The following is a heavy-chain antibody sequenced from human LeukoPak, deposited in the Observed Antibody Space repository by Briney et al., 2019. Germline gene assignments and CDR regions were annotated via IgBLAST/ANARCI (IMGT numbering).Heavy chain of an antibody. CDR2: IYPGDSDT. J-gene: IGHJ6*03. V-gene: IGHV5-51*01. CDR3: AISTRAPGIDYYYYMDV. D-gene: IGHD3-10*01. Sequence: GESLKISCKGSGYSSINYWIAWVRQMPGKGLEWMGIIYPGDSDTRYSPSFQGQVTISADKSITTAYLQWSSLKASDTAMYYCAISTRAPGIDYYYYMDVWGKGTTVTISS. CDR1: GYSSINYW.